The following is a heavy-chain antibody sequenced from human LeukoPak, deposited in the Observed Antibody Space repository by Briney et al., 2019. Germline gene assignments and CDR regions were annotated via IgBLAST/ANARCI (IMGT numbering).Heavy chain of an antibody. J-gene: IGHJ4*02. V-gene: IGHV4-39*01. CDR1: GGSISSSSYY. Sequence: SETLSLTCTVFGGSISSSSYYWGWIRQPPGKGLEWIGSIYYSGSTYYNPSLKSRVTISVDTSKNQFSLKLSSVTAADTAVYYCARRGSTTDYFDYWGQGTLVTVSS. CDR2: IYYSGST. CDR3: ARRGSTTDYFDY. D-gene: IGHD4-17*01.